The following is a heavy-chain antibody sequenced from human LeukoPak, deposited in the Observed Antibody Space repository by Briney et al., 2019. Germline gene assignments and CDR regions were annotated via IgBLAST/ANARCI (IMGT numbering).Heavy chain of an antibody. Sequence: SETLSLTCTVSGDSIKSHFWTWIRQSPGKGLEWLAYIYYTGRTDYNPSLKSRVTTSLDTSNNQFSLKLTSVTAADTAVYYCASEYCATSSCRFDSWGQGTLVTVSS. CDR1: GDSIKSHF. CDR3: ASEYCATSSCRFDS. V-gene: IGHV4-59*11. J-gene: IGHJ4*02. D-gene: IGHD2-2*01. CDR2: IYYTGRT.